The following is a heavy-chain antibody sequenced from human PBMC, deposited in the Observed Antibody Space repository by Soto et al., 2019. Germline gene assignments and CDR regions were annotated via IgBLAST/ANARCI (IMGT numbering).Heavy chain of an antibody. CDR3: AVSSGYHKDLDY. CDR1: GDPITNYY. V-gene: IGHV4-59*08. Sequence: PSETLSLTCTVSGDPITNYYWSWIRQPPGKGLEWIEYIYYSGSTNYNPSLKSRVTISVDTSKNQFSLKLRSVTAADTAVYYCAVSSGYHKDLDYWGQGTLVTVSS. J-gene: IGHJ4*02. D-gene: IGHD3-22*01. CDR2: IYYSGST.